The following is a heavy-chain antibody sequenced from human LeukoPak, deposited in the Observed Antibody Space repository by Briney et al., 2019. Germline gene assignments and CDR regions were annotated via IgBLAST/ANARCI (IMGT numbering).Heavy chain of an antibody. V-gene: IGHV4-59*11. CDR3: ARGGLSPFDF. D-gene: IGHD3/OR15-3a*01. CDR2: TYYRGSS. CDR1: GGSIRSQY. J-gene: IGHJ3*01. Sequence: SETLSLTCTVSGGSIRSQYWSWIRQPPGKGLEWIAYTYYRGSSDHNPSLESRVTISVDTSKDQVSLNLKSVTAADTAVYYCARGGLSPFDFWGQGTMVIVSS.